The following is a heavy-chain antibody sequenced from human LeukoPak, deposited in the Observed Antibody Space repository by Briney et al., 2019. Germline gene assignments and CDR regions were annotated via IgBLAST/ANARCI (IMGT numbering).Heavy chain of an antibody. Sequence: SETLSLTCAVHGGSFSGYYWSWIRQPPGKGLEWIGEINHSGSTNYNPSLKSRVTISVDTSKNQFSLKLSSVTAADTAVYYCARGRFLEWLLTGYNWFDPWGQGTLVTVSS. V-gene: IGHV4-34*01. J-gene: IGHJ5*02. CDR1: GGSFSGYY. CDR3: ARGRFLEWLLTGYNWFDP. D-gene: IGHD3-3*01. CDR2: INHSGST.